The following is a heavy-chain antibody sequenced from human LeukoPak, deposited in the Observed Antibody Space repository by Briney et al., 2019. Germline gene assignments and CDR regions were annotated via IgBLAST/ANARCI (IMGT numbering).Heavy chain of an antibody. Sequence: SETLSLTCTVSGGSISSYYWSWIRQPPGKGLEWIGYIYYSGSTNYNPSLKSRVTISVDTSKNQFSLKLSSVTAADTAVYYCARKGEHYYDSGKLWPAWFDLWGQGTLVTVFS. J-gene: IGHJ5*02. V-gene: IGHV4-59*08. CDR1: GGSISSYY. CDR3: ARKGEHYYDSGKLWPAWFDL. CDR2: IYYSGST. D-gene: IGHD3-10*01.